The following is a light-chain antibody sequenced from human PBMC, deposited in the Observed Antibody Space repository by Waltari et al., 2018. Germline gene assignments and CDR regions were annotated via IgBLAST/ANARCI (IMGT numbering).Light chain of an antibody. CDR1: SSDVGGYNY. V-gene: IGLV2-8*01. J-gene: IGLJ1*01. Sequence: QSALTQPPSASGSLGQSVTISCTGTSSDVGGYNYVSWYQQHPGKAPNLIVDDVTKRPSGVPGRFSGSKSGNTASLTVSGLQAEDEADYYCSSYAGSNKVFGTGTKVTVL. CDR3: SSYAGSNKV. CDR2: DVT.